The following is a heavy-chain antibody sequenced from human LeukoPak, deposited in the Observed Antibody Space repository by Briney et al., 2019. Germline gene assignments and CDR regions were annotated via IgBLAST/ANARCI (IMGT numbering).Heavy chain of an antibody. V-gene: IGHV5-10-1*01. CDR2: IDPSDSYT. Sequence: GESLKISCKGSGYSFTSYWISWVRQLPGKGLGWMGRIDPSDSYTNYSPSFQGHVTISADKSISTAYLQWSSLKASDTAMYYWARGYGSGSYYFDYWGQGTLVTVSS. CDR3: ARGYGSGSYYFDY. CDR1: GYSFTSYW. J-gene: IGHJ4*02. D-gene: IGHD3-10*01.